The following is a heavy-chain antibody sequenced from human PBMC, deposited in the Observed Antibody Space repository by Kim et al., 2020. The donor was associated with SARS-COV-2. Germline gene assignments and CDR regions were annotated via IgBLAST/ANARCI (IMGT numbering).Heavy chain of an antibody. J-gene: IGHJ6*02. Sequence: SETLSLTCAVYGGSFSGYYWSWIRQPPGKGLEWIGEINHSGSTNYNPSLKSRVTISVDTSKNQFSLKLSSVTAADTAVYYCASGVPRENYDFWSGYLDYYYYGMDVWGQGTTVTVSS. D-gene: IGHD3-3*01. CDR2: INHSGST. CDR3: ASGVPRENYDFWSGYLDYYYYGMDV. CDR1: GGSFSGYY. V-gene: IGHV4-34*01.